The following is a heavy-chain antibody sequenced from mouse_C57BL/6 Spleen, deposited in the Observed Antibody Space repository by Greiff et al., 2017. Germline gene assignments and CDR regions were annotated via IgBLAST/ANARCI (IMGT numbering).Heavy chain of an antibody. Sequence: QVQLKESGAELVMPGASVKLSCKASGYTFTSYWMHWVKQRPGQGLEWIGEIDPSDSYTNYNQKFKGKSTLTVDKSSSTAYMQLSSLTSEDSAVYYCARSYGSSYGYAMDYWGQGTSVTVSS. CDR3: ARSYGSSYGYAMDY. CDR2: IDPSDSYT. D-gene: IGHD1-1*01. V-gene: IGHV1-69*01. CDR1: GYTFTSYW. J-gene: IGHJ4*01.